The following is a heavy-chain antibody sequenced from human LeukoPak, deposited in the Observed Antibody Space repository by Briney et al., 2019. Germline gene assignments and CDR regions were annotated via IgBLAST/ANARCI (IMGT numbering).Heavy chain of an antibody. CDR2: INPSGGST. V-gene: IGHV1-46*01. Sequence: ALVKVSCKASGYTFTSYYMHWVRQAPGQGLEWMGIINPSGGSTSYAQKFQGRVTMTRDTSTSTVYMELSSLRSEDAAVYYCARDRTMIVVPSNWFDPWGQGTLVTVSS. D-gene: IGHD3-22*01. CDR3: ARDRTMIVVPSNWFDP. CDR1: GYTFTSYY. J-gene: IGHJ5*02.